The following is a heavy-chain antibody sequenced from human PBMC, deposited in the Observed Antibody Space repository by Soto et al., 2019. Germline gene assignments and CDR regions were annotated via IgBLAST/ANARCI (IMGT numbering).Heavy chain of an antibody. CDR1: GGSFSGYY. CDR3: ARTVCRSCHRDY. CDR2: INHSGST. D-gene: IGHD2-2*01. J-gene: IGHJ4*02. Sequence: PSETLSLTCAVYGGSFSGYYWSWIRQPPGKGLEWIGEINHSGSTNYNPSLKSRVTISVDTFKNQFSLKLSSVTAADTAVYYCARTVCRSCHRDYWGQGTLVTVSS. V-gene: IGHV4-34*01.